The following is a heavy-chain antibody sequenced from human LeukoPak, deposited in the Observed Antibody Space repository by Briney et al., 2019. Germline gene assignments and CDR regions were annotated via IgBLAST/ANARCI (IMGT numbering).Heavy chain of an antibody. V-gene: IGHV1-8*01. CDR2: MNPNSGNT. Sequence: ASVKVSCTASGYTFTSYDINWVRQATGQGLEWMGWMNPNSGNTGYAQKFQGRVTMTRNTSISTAYMEQSSLRSEDTAVYYCARGRSGYVGGYYYYYMDVWGKGTTVTISS. CDR1: GYTFTSYD. D-gene: IGHD5-12*01. J-gene: IGHJ6*03. CDR3: ARGRSGYVGGYYYYYMDV.